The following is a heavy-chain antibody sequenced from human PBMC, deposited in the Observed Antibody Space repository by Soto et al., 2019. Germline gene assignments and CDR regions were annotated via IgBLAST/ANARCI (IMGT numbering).Heavy chain of an antibody. CDR1: GITLSNYA. J-gene: IGHJ4*02. CDR2: ISGSGGST. V-gene: IGHV3-23*01. D-gene: IGHD6-19*01. CDR3: AKDLRAAPSGWYY. Sequence: PGGSLRLSCAASGITLSNYAVTWVRQAAGRGLEWVSAISGSGGSTYYADSVKGRFTISRDNSKNTLYLQMNSLRAEDTAVYYCAKDLRAAPSGWYYWGQGTLVTVSS.